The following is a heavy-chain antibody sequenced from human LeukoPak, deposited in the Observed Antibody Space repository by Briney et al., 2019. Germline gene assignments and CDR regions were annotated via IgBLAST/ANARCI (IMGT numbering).Heavy chain of an antibody. Sequence: ASVKVSCKASGYTFTGYYMHWVRQAPGQGLEWMGWINPNSGGTNYAQKFQGRVTMTRDTSISTAYMELSRLRSDDTAVYYCARDGGQTVVPAAIYYYYYMDVWGKGTTVTVSS. V-gene: IGHV1-2*02. CDR3: ARDGGQTVVPAAIYYYYYMDV. D-gene: IGHD2-2*01. CDR1: GYTFTGYY. CDR2: INPNSGGT. J-gene: IGHJ6*03.